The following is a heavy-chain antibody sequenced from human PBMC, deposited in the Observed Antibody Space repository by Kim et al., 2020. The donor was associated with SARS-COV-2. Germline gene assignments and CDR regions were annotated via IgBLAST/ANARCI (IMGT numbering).Heavy chain of an antibody. D-gene: IGHD5-12*01. Sequence: GGSLRLSCAASGFTFSNYGMSWVRQAPGKGLEWVAFISGNGFTTYYADSVKGRFTISRDNSKNTLYLQMNSLRPEDTAVYYCAIDLKHRTKMMATIFYFFAGWGQGSLVIVSS. J-gene: IGHJ1*01. CDR1: GFTFSNYG. CDR2: ISGNGFTT. V-gene: IGHV3-23*01. CDR3: AIDLKHRTKMMATIFYFFAG.